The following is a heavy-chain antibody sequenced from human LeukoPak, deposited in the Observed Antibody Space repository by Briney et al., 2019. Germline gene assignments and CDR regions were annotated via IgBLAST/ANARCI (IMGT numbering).Heavy chain of an antibody. CDR3: AKDFTVVVTAIVDY. V-gene: IGHV3-23*01. J-gene: IGHJ4*02. Sequence: GGSLRLSCAASGFTSSSYAMSWVRQAPGKGLEWVSAISGSGGSTYYADSVKGRFTISRDNSKNTLYLQMNSLRAEDTAVYYCAKDFTVVVTAIVDYWGQGTLVTVSS. CDR2: ISGSGGST. CDR1: GFTSSSYA. D-gene: IGHD2-21*02.